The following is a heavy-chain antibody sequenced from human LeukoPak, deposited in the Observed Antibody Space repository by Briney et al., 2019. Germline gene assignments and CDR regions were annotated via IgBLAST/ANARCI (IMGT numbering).Heavy chain of an antibody. CDR3: ATYDYGDYLNY. D-gene: IGHD4-17*01. V-gene: IGHV3-23*01. CDR2: ISGSGGST. CDR1: GFTFSSYA. J-gene: IGHJ4*02. Sequence: GSLRLSCAASGFTFSSYAMSWVRQAPGKGLEWVSAISGSGGSTYYADSVKGRFTISRDNSKNTLYLQMNSLRAEDTAVYYCATYDYGDYLNYWGQGTLVTVSS.